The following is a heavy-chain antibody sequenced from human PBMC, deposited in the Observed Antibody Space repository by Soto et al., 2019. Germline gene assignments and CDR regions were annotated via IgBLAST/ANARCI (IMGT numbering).Heavy chain of an antibody. D-gene: IGHD6-13*01. CDR2: ISGSGGTI. V-gene: IGHV3-23*01. CDR3: AKAKSAWVFFDF. CDR1: GFTFKTYA. Sequence: VQLLESGGGLVQPGGSLRLSCATFGFTFKTYAMTWVRQAPGKGLEWVAVISGSGGTIYYADSVKGRFTISRDNSKDTVYLQMNSLRADDTALYYCAKAKSAWVFFDFWGQGTQVTVSP. J-gene: IGHJ4*02.